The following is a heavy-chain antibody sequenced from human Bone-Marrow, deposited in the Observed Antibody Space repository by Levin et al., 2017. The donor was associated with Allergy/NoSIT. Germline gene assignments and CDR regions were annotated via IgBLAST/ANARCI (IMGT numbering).Heavy chain of an antibody. CDR3: ANRQYYDFIWGSYRQSNWFDP. J-gene: IGHJ5*02. Sequence: SGPTLVKPTQTLTLTCTFSGFSLNTTGVAVGWIRQPPGGALEWLALIYCADLKRYNPSLKNRLTITKGTPKNKVVLSITNMDPVVTATYYCANRQYYDFIWGSYRQSNWFDPWGQGNLVAVSS. D-gene: IGHD3-16*02. V-gene: IGHV2-5*02. CDR1: GFSLNTTGVA. CDR2: IYCADLK.